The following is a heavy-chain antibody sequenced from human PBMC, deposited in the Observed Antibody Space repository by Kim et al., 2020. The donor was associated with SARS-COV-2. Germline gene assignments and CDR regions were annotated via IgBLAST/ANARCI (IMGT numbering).Heavy chain of an antibody. Sequence: GGSLRLSCAPSGFTFSSFGMSWVRQAPGKGLEWVSAIRNSGDNTYHADSVKGRFTTSRDNSKNTLYLQMNSLRAEDTATYYCARRGRECYMDVWGKGTTVTVSS. V-gene: IGHV3-23*01. D-gene: IGHD3-16*01. J-gene: IGHJ6*03. CDR2: IRNSGDNT. CDR1: GFTFSSFG. CDR3: ARRGRECYMDV.